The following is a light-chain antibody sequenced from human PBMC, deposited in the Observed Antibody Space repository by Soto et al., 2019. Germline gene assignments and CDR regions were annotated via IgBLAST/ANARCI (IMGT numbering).Light chain of an antibody. Sequence: QSALTQPRSVSGSPGQSITISCSGTIRDIGGYNFISWYQQHPGAAPKIIIYDVSKQPSGVPDRFSGSTSGNTASLTISGLQAEDDAFYYCCSYAGSNTLAFGGGTKVTV. V-gene: IGLV2-11*01. CDR3: CSYAGSNTLA. CDR1: IRDIGGYNF. CDR2: DVS. J-gene: IGLJ2*01.